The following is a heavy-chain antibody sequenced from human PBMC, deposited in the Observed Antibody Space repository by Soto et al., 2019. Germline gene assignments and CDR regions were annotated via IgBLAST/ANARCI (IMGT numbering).Heavy chain of an antibody. CDR1: GGTFSSYA. D-gene: IGHD2-2*01. V-gene: IGHV1-69*13. CDR3: AKTGAASCSSTSHPRKNWFIA. Sequence: SVKVSCKASGGTFSSYAISWVRQAPGQGXEWMGGIIPIFGTANYAQKFQGRVTITADESTSTAYMELSSLRSEDTAVYYCAKTGAASCSSTSHPRKNWFIAWAEGTQVSVSS. J-gene: IGHJ5*02. CDR2: IIPIFGTA.